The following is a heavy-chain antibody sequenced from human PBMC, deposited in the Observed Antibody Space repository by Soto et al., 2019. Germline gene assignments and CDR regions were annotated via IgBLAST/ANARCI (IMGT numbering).Heavy chain of an antibody. CDR1: GFTFSSSW. J-gene: IGHJ4*02. Sequence: VGSLRLSCAASGFTFSSSWMNWVRQAPGKGLEWVAGIKEDGSEKYYVDFVKGRFTISRDNVENSLYLQMNSLRGEDTAVYFCARDRGYSCFDYWGLGTLVTVS. CDR2: IKEDGSEK. V-gene: IGHV3-7*01. D-gene: IGHD5-18*01. CDR3: ARDRGYSCFDY.